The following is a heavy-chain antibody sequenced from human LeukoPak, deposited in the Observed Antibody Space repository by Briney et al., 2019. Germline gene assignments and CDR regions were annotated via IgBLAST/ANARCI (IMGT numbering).Heavy chain of an antibody. J-gene: IGHJ4*02. D-gene: IGHD4-23*01. CDR2: IYYSGSS. Sequence: TLSLTCTVSGGSISSDGYYWTWIRQHPGKGLEWIGYIYYSGSSYYNPSLKSRVTISVDTSENQFSLKLSSVTAADTAVYYCARARNSGLDFWGQGTLVTVSS. V-gene: IGHV4-31*03. CDR1: GGSISSDGYY. CDR3: ARARNSGLDF.